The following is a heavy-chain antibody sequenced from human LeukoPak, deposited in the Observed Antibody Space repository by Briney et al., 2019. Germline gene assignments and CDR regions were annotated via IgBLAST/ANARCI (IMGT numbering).Heavy chain of an antibody. CDR1: GGSFSGYY. J-gene: IGHJ5*02. Sequence: SETLSLTCAVYGGSFSGYYWSWIRQPPGKGLEWIGEINHSGSTNYNPSLKRRVTISVDTSKNQFSLKLSSVTAADTAVYYCARGPKAVAVSWGPGTLVTVSS. CDR3: ARGPKAVAVS. CDR2: INHSGST. V-gene: IGHV4-34*01. D-gene: IGHD6-19*01.